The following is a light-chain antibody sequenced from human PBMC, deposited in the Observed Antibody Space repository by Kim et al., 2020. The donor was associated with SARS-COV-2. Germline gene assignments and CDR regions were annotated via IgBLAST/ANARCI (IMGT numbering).Light chain of an antibody. CDR2: EVS. CDR1: SSDVGSYNR. J-gene: IGLJ2*01. V-gene: IGLV2-18*02. CDR3: SSYTSSSTLV. Sequence: QSALTQPPSVSGSPGQSVTISCTGTSSDVGSYNRVAWYPQPPGTAPKLMIYEVSNRPAGVPDRFSGSKSGNTASLTISGLQAEDEADYYCSSYTSSSTLVFGGGTKVTDL.